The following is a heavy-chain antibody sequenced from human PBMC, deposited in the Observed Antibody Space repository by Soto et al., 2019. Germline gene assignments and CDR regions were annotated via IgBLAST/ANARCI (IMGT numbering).Heavy chain of an antibody. V-gene: IGHV1-69*02. D-gene: IGHD2-15*01. Sequence: ASVKVSCKASGGTFSSYTISWVRQAPGQGLEWMGRIIPILGIANYAQKFQGRVTITADKSTSTAYMELSSLRSEDTAVYYCAGGRESILARVPSDPWGQGTLVTVSS. CDR2: IIPILGIA. CDR1: GGTFSSYT. J-gene: IGHJ5*02. CDR3: AGGRESILARVPSDP.